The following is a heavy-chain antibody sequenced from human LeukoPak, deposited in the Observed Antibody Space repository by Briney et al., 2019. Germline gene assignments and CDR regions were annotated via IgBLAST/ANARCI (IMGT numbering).Heavy chain of an antibody. Sequence: ASVKVSCKASGYTFTGYYMHWVRQAPGQGLEWMGWINPNSGGTNYAQKFQGRVTMTRDTSISTAYMELSRLRSDDTAVYYCARAKFGGAARSMDYWGQGTLVTVSS. CDR2: INPNSGGT. D-gene: IGHD6-6*01. V-gene: IGHV1-2*02. CDR1: GYTFTGYY. J-gene: IGHJ4*02. CDR3: ARAKFGGAARSMDY.